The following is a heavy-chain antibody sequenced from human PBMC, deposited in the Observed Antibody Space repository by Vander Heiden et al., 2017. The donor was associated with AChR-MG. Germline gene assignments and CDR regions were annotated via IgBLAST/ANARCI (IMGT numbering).Heavy chain of an antibody. CDR1: GFTFSNYG. J-gene: IGHJ4*02. D-gene: IGHD5-12*01. CDR2: ISYDGSNK. Sequence: QVQLVESGGGVVQPGRSLRLPCAASGFTFSNYGMHWVRQAPGKGLEWVAVISYDGSNKYYADPVKGRFTISRDNSKNTLYLQMDSLRTEDTAVYYCAKGVPYSGFGQSDYWGQGTLVTVSS. CDR3: AKGVPYSGFGQSDY. V-gene: IGHV3-30*18.